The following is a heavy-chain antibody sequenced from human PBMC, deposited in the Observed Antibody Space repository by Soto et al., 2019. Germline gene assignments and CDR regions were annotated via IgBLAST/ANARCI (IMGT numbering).Heavy chain of an antibody. J-gene: IGHJ4*02. CDR3: AREGVVRGFFDY. V-gene: IGHV1-69*12. Sequence: QVQLVQSGAEVKKPGSSVKVSCKASGGTFSSYAISWVRQAPGQGLEWMGGIIPIFGTANYAQKFQGRVRIXAXXSTSTAYMELSSLRSEDTAVYYCAREGVVRGFFDYWGQGTLVTVSS. CDR1: GGTFSSYA. CDR2: IIPIFGTA. D-gene: IGHD2-15*01.